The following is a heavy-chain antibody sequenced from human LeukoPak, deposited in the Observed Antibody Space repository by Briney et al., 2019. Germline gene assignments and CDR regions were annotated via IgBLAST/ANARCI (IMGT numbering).Heavy chain of an antibody. J-gene: IGHJ4*02. CDR2: ITDSGSST. V-gene: IGHV3-23*01. CDR1: GFTFSRYA. Sequence: PGASLRLSCAASGFTFSRYAMNWVRQAPGKGLEWVSAITDSGSSTYYADSVKGRFTISRDNSRSTLYLRMNSLRAEDTAVYYCAKDGDWNYGNYWGQGTLVTVSS. CDR3: AKDGDWNYGNY. D-gene: IGHD1-7*01.